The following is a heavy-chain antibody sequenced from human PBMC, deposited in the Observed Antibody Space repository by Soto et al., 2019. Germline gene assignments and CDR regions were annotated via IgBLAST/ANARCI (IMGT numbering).Heavy chain of an antibody. V-gene: IGHV4-30-4*01. CDR1: GGSISSGDYY. D-gene: IGHD3-10*01. CDR3: PRTTRGLLDY. CDR2: IYYSGST. J-gene: IGHJ4*02. Sequence: PSETLSLTCTVSGGSISSGDYYWSWIRQLPGKGLEWIGYIYYSGSTYYNPSLKSRVTISVDTSKNQFSLKLSSVTAADTAVYYCPRTTRGLLDYWGQGTLVTVSS.